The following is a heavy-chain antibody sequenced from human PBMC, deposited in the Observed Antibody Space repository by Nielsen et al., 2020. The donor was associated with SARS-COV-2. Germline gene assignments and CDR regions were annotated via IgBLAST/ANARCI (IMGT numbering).Heavy chain of an antibody. J-gene: IGHJ4*02. CDR3: ARGAYGDPFDY. D-gene: IGHD4-17*01. CDR1: GFTFSTYA. CDR2: ISGSGGST. V-gene: IGHV3-23*01. Sequence: GGSLRLSCAGSGFTFSTYAMSWVRQAPGKGLEWVSTISGSGGSTYYADSVKGRFTISRDNSKNTLYLQMNSLRADDTAVYYCARGAYGDPFDYWGQGTLVTVSS.